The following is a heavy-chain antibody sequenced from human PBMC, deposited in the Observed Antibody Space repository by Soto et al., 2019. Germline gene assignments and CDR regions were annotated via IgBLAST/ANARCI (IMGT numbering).Heavy chain of an antibody. Sequence: ASVKVSCKASGYTFTSYHISWVRQATGQGLEWLGWLNPNSDDTGYAQRFQGRVTMTRDTSTSTAYMELSSLRPEDTAVYYCARVVGYCTSSRCYGFDYWGQGTLVTVSS. J-gene: IGHJ4*02. CDR3: ARVVGYCTSSRCYGFDY. CDR1: GYTFTSYH. CDR2: LNPNSDDT. D-gene: IGHD2-2*01. V-gene: IGHV1-8*01.